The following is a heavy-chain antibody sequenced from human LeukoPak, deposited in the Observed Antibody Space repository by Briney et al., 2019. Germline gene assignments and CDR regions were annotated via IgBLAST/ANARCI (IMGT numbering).Heavy chain of an antibody. CDR2: MNPNSGNT. V-gene: IGHV1-8*03. D-gene: IGHD2-15*01. Sequence: SVNVSCKASGYTFTSYDINWVRQAAGQGLEGMGWMNPNSGNTGYAQKFQVRVTITRNTSISTEYMELSSLRSEHTEVYYCARGRAFGCYRSYFDYWGRGTLVTVSS. CDR3: ARGRAFGCYRSYFDY. J-gene: IGHJ4*02. CDR1: GYTFTSYD.